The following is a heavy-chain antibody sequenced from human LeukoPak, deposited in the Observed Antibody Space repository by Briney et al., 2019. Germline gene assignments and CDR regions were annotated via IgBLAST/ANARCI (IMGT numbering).Heavy chain of an antibody. CDR3: ARDPGPTLVRGVISYFDY. J-gene: IGHJ4*02. CDR2: IWYDGTNK. D-gene: IGHD3-10*01. V-gene: IGHV3-33*01. Sequence: GRSLRLSCAASGFTFSSYGMHWVRQPPGKGLEWVAVIWYDGTNKYYADSVKGRFTISRDKSKNTLDLQMNSLRVEDTAVYYCARDPGPTLVRGVISYFDYWGQGTLVTVSS. CDR1: GFTFSSYG.